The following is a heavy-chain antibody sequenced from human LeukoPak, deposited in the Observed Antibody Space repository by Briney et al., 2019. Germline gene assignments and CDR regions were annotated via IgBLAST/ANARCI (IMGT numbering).Heavy chain of an antibody. J-gene: IGHJ4*02. D-gene: IGHD6-13*01. CDR3: VAEERDFDC. CDR1: GGSFSGYY. Sequence: SETLSLTCAVYGGSFSGYYWSWIRQPPGKGLEWIGEINHSGSTNYNPSLKSRVTISVDTSKNQFSLKLSSVTAADTAVYYCVAEERDFDCWGQGVLVTVSS. V-gene: IGHV4-34*01. CDR2: INHSGST.